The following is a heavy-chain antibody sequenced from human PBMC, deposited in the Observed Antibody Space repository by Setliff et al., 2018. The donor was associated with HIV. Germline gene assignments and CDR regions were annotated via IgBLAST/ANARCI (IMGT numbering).Heavy chain of an antibody. CDR2: IFHSGRI. D-gene: IGHD3-3*01. V-gene: IGHV4-30-2*01. Sequence: PSETLSLTCAVSGGSISSGGYSWTWIRQPPGKGLEWIAYIFHSGRIYYNPTLKSRVTMSVDRSKNQFSLKLTSVTAADTAVYYCARPLSTSYNFWGDAFAIWGQGTMVTVSS. CDR1: GGSISSGGYS. CDR3: ARPLSTSYNFWGDAFAI. J-gene: IGHJ3*02.